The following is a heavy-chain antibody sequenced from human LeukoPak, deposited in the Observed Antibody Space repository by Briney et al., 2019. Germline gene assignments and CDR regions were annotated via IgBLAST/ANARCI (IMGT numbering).Heavy chain of an antibody. V-gene: IGHV3-48*01. J-gene: IGHJ4*02. D-gene: IGHD6-19*01. CDR3: AKRSSSTSGYFDS. CDR2: ISTTSSTI. CDR1: GFTFSTSS. Sequence: GGSLRLSCAASGFTFSTSSMSWVRQAPGKGLEWVSYISTTSSTIYYADSVKGRFTISRDNSNNMLYLQMSSLRADDTAMYFCAKRSSSTSGYFDSWGQGILVTVSS.